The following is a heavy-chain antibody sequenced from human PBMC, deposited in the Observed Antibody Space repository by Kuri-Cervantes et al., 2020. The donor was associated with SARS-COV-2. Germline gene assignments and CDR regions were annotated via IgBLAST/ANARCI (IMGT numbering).Heavy chain of an antibody. CDR1: GFSFSSYG. V-gene: IGHV3-7*01. J-gene: IGHJ4*02. CDR3: AREGDIVVVPAVYFDY. Sequence: GESLKISCVASGFSFSSYGMHWVRQTPGKGLEWVANIKQDGSEKYYVDSVKGRFTISRDNAKNSLYLQMNSLRAEDTAVYYCAREGDIVVVPAVYFDYWGQGTLVTVSS. CDR2: IKQDGSEK. D-gene: IGHD2-2*01.